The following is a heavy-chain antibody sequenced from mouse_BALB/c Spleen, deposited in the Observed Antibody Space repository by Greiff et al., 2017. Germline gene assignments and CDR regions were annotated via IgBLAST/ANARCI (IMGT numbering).Heavy chain of an antibody. CDR3: ASSYYGNYNWYFGV. Sequence: VQLQQSGAELVRPGVSVKISCKGSGYTFTDYAMHWVKQSHAKSLEWIGVISTYYGDASYNQKFKGKATMTVDKSSSTAYMELARLTSEDSAIYYCASSYYGNYNWYFGVGGAGTTVTVSS. CDR2: ISTYYGDA. CDR1: GYTFTDYA. J-gene: IGHJ1*01. D-gene: IGHD2-10*01. V-gene: IGHV1S137*01.